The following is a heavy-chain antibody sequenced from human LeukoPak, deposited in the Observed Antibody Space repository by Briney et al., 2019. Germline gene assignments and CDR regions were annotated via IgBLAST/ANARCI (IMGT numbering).Heavy chain of an antibody. J-gene: IGHJ4*02. Sequence: EASVKVSCKASGYTFTSYAMHWVRQAPGQRREWMGWINAGNGNTKYSQKFQGRVTITRDTSASTAYMELSSLRSENTAVYYCARGETLYYDYVWGSYRNADFDYWGQGTLVTVSS. CDR1: GYTFTSYA. CDR3: ARGETLYYDYVWGSYRNADFDY. CDR2: INAGNGNT. V-gene: IGHV1-3*01. D-gene: IGHD3-16*02.